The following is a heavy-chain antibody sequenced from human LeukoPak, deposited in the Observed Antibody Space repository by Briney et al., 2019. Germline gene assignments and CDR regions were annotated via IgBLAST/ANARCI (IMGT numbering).Heavy chain of an antibody. V-gene: IGHV3-15*01. J-gene: IGHJ3*02. CDR3: TTDLFLLGAFDI. Sequence: GSLEPPWAALGFPLGKARLGWVPPAPGKGLEGGRRIKSKSAGGTTDYAAPVKGRFTISRDDSKNTLYLQMNSLKTEDTAVYYCTTDLFLLGAFDIWGQGTMVTVSS. CDR1: GFPLGKAR. CDR2: IKSKSAGGTT. D-gene: IGHD1-26*01.